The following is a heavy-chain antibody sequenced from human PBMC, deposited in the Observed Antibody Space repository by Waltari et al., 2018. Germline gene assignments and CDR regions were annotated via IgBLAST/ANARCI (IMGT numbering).Heavy chain of an antibody. D-gene: IGHD3-10*01. Sequence: QVQLQESGPGLVKPSETLFLTCAVSGYSLSSGYYWGWIRQSPVKGLEWIGNSQYAGIASYNPSLKSRVTISVDTSKNQFSLRLTSVTAADTAVYFCARSVYFGAFPPNWFDPWGQGTLVTVSS. J-gene: IGHJ5*02. CDR3: ARSVYFGAFPPNWFDP. V-gene: IGHV4-38-2*01. CDR2: SQYAGIA. CDR1: GYSLSSGYY.